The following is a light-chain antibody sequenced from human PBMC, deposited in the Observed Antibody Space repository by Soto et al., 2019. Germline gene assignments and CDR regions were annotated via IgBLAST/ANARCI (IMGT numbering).Light chain of an antibody. Sequence: QSVLTQPASVSGSPGQAITISCSGTSSDVGAFNYLSWYQQHPGKAPKLMIYDVSNRPSGVSNRFSGSKSGNTASLTISGLRAEDEADYYCNSYTSNNTYVFGTGTKVTVL. V-gene: IGLV2-14*03. J-gene: IGLJ1*01. CDR2: DVS. CDR3: NSYTSNNTYV. CDR1: SSDVGAFNY.